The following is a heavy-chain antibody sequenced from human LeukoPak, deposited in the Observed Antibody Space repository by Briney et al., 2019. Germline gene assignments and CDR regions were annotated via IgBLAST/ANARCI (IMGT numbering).Heavy chain of an antibody. D-gene: IGHD3/OR15-3a*01. CDR1: GGTFSSYA. J-gene: IGHJ4*02. CDR2: IIPIFGTA. V-gene: IGHV1-69*13. CDR3: ATTYYDFWAPFDY. Sequence: ASVKVSCKASGGTFSSYAISWVRQAPGQGLEWMGGIIPIFGTANYAQKFQGRVTITADESTSTAYMELSSLRSEDTAVYYCATTYYDFWAPFDYWGQGTLVTVSS.